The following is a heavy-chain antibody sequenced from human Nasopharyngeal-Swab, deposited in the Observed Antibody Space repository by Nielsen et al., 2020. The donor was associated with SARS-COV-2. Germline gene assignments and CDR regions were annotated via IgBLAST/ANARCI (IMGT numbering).Heavy chain of an antibody. V-gene: IGHV3-30*18. CDR2: ISYDGINK. CDR1: GFTFSSYW. Sequence: GESLKISCAASGFTFSSYWMSWVRQAPGKGLEWVAVISYDGINKYNADSVKGRFTISRDNSKDTLYLQMNSLRPEDTAVYTCAKEGPGMFGVVGLDVWGQGTTVTVSS. CDR3: AKEGPGMFGVVGLDV. D-gene: IGHD3-3*01. J-gene: IGHJ6*02.